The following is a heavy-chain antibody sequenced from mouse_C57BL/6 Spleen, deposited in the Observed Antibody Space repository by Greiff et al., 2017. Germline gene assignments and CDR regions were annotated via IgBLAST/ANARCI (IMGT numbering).Heavy chain of an antibody. CDR1: GYSITSGYY. Sequence: EVQLQESGPGLVKPSQSLSLTCSVTGYSITSGYYWNWIRQFPGNKLEWMGYISYDGSNNYNPSLKNRISITRDTSKNQFFLKLNSVTTEDTATYYCARVKGWLLLDYWGQGTTLTVSS. V-gene: IGHV3-6*01. D-gene: IGHD2-3*01. CDR3: ARVKGWLLLDY. CDR2: ISYDGSN. J-gene: IGHJ2*01.